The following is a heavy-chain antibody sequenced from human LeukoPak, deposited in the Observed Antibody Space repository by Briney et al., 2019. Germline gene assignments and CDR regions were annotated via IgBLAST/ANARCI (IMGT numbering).Heavy chain of an antibody. Sequence: PGGSLRLSCAASGFAVTSNYMSWVRQAPGKGLEWVSAISGSGGSTYYADSVKGRFTISRDNSKNTLYLQMNSLRAEDTAVYYCAGTLVAHYWGQGTLVTVSS. D-gene: IGHD5-12*01. V-gene: IGHV3-23*01. CDR2: ISGSGGST. J-gene: IGHJ4*02. CDR3: AGTLVAHY. CDR1: GFAVTSNY.